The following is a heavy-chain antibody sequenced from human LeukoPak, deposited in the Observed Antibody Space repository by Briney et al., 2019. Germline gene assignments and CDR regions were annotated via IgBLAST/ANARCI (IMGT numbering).Heavy chain of an antibody. CDR3: ATTTDYYYYYMDV. CDR2: ISSSSSTI. CDR1: GFTFSSYS. Sequence: SGGSLRLSCAASGFTFSSYSMNWVRQAPGKGLEWVSYISSSSSTIYYADSVKGRFTISRDNAKNSLCLQMNSLRAEDTAVYYCATTTDYYYYYMDVWGKGTTVTVSS. J-gene: IGHJ6*03. D-gene: IGHD1-1*01. V-gene: IGHV3-48*01.